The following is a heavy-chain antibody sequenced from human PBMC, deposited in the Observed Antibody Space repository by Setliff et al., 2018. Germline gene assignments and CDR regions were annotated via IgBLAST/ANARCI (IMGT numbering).Heavy chain of an antibody. CDR2: INTNTGNP. Sequence: ASVKVSCKASGYTFTGYAINWVRQAPGQGLEYLGWINTNTGNPTYVQGFTGRFVFSLDTSVSTAYLQISSLKAEDTAVYYCARGVYEYSYGYRGHYYYYMDVWGKGATFTVAS. V-gene: IGHV7-4-1*02. CDR1: GYTFTGYA. J-gene: IGHJ6*03. CDR3: ARGVYEYSYGYRGHYYYYMDV. D-gene: IGHD3-16*01.